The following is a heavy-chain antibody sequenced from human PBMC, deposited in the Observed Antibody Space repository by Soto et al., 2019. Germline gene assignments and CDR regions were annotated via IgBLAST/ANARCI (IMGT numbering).Heavy chain of an antibody. J-gene: IGHJ4*02. V-gene: IGHV4-38-2*01. CDR1: GYSISGGYY. CDR2: INHSGST. Sequence: PSETLSFTCAVSGYSISGGYYWGWIRQPPGKGLEWIGSINHSGSTYYNPSLKSRVTISVDTSKNQFSLKLSSVTAADTAVYYCARLVGGTTIDYWGQGTLVTVSS. CDR3: ARLVGGTTIDY. D-gene: IGHD1-26*01.